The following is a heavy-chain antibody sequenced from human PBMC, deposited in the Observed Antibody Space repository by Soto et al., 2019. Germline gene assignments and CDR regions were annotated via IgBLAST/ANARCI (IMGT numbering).Heavy chain of an antibody. V-gene: IGHV2-5*02. Sequence: QITLKESGPTLVKPTQTLTLTCTFSGFSLSTSGVGVGWIRQPPGKALEWLALIYWDDDKRYSPSLKSRLTITKDTSKNQVVLTMTNMDPVDTATYYCAHISPAGTYYYYYGMDVWGQGTTVTVSS. CDR3: AHISPAGTYYYYYGMDV. CDR2: IYWDDDK. D-gene: IGHD1-1*01. J-gene: IGHJ6*02. CDR1: GFSLSTSGVG.